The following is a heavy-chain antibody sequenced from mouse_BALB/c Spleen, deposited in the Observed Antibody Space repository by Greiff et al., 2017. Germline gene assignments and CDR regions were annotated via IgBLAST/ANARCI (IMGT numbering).Heavy chain of an antibody. CDR1: GFTFSSYT. D-gene: IGHD2-1*01. CDR2: ISSGGSYT. V-gene: IGHV5-6-4*01. CDR3: TRGDYGNSWGDY. J-gene: IGHJ2*01. Sequence: EVQGVESGGGLVKPGGSLKLSCAASGFTFSSYTMSWVRQTPEKRLEWVATISSGGSYTYYPDSVKGRFTISRDNAKNTLYLQMSSLKSEDTAMYYCTRGDYGNSWGDYWGQGTTLTVSS.